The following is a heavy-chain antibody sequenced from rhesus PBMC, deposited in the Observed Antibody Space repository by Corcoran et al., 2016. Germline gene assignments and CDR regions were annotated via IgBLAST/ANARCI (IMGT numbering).Heavy chain of an antibody. Sequence: QVQLQESGPGLVKPSETLSLTCGVSGASISHNWWSWIRQAPGGGLEGLGEINENGDTTSYTPSLQSRVTISKDTSTNQFSLQRNSLTAADTAFYFCARDVAGESTAWYFFDYWGQGVLVTVSS. CDR1: GASISHNW. V-gene: IGHV4-80*01. CDR2: INENGDTT. CDR3: ARDVAGESTAWYFFDY. J-gene: IGHJ4*01. D-gene: IGHD6-31*01.